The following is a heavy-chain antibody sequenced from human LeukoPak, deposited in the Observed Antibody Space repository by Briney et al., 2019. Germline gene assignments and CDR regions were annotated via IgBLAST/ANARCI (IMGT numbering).Heavy chain of an antibody. D-gene: IGHD3-10*01. CDR1: GFTFSSYA. Sequence: GGSLRLSCAASGFTFSSYAMSWVRQAPGKGLEWVAFIRYDGSNKYYADSVKGRFTISRDNSKNTLYLQMNSLRAEDTAVYYCAKELWFGSLDMDVWGKGTTVTVSS. CDR2: IRYDGSNK. V-gene: IGHV3-30*02. J-gene: IGHJ6*03. CDR3: AKELWFGSLDMDV.